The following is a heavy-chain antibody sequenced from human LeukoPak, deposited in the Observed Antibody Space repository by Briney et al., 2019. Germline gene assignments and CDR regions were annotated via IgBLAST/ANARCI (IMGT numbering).Heavy chain of an antibody. J-gene: IGHJ4*01. CDR1: GFTFSSYA. V-gene: IGHV3-30*04. CDR2: ISYDGSNK. CDR3: AREFDQLHDY. D-gene: IGHD2-2*01. Sequence: GRSLRLSCAASGFTFSSYAMHWVRQAPGKGLEWVAVISYDGSNKYYADSVKGRFTISRDNSKNTLYLQMNSLRAEDAAVYYCAREFDQLHDYWGHGTLVTVSS.